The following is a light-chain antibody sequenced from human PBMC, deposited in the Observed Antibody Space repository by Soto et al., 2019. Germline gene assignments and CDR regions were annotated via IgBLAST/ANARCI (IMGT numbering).Light chain of an antibody. CDR1: QSVSSY. J-gene: IGKJ2*01. Sequence: EIVLTQSPANLSLSPGERATLSCRASQSVSSYLAWYQQKPGQTPRLLIYDASNRVTGIPARFSGSGSGTDFTLTISSLESEDFADYYCQQRSHWPTFGQGTKLEI. CDR2: DAS. CDR3: QQRSHWPT. V-gene: IGKV3-11*01.